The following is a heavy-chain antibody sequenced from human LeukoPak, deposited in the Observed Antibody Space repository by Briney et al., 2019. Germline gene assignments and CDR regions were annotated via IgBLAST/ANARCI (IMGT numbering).Heavy chain of an antibody. CDR2: ISSSSSYI. V-gene: IGHV3-21*01. J-gene: IGHJ4*02. CDR3: ARDNEATVVTFDY. CDR1: GFTFSSYS. D-gene: IGHD2-21*02. Sequence: GGSLRLSCAASGFTFSSYSMNWVRQAPGKGLEWVSSISSSSSYIYYADSVKGRFTISRDNAKNSLYLQMNSLRTEDTAVYYCARDNEATVVTFDYWGQGTLVTVSS.